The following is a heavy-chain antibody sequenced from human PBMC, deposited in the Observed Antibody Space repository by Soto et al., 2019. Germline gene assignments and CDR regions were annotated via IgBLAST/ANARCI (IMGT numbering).Heavy chain of an antibody. V-gene: IGHV1-69*13. D-gene: IGHD2-2*01. CDR1: GGTFSSYA. Sequence: SVKVSCKASGGTFSSYAISWVRQAPGQGLEWMGGIIPIFGTANYAQKFQGRVTITADESTSTAYMELSSLRSEDTAVYYCARADIVVVPAALDYYYYGMDVWGQGTTVTVSS. CDR3: ARADIVVVPAALDYYYYGMDV. J-gene: IGHJ6*02. CDR2: IIPIFGTA.